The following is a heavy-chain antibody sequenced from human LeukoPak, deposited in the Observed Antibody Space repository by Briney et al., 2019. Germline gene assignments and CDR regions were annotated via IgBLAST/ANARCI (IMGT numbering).Heavy chain of an antibody. CDR1: GFTFSSYS. J-gene: IGHJ4*02. V-gene: IGHV3-21*01. CDR2: ISSSSSYI. Sequence: GGSLSLFCAASGFTFSSYSMNWVRQAPGKGLEWVSSISSSSSYIYYADSVKGRFTISRDNAKTSLYLQMNSLRAEDTAVYYCARFGAAAGLDYWGQGTLVTVSS. D-gene: IGHD6-13*01. CDR3: ARFGAAAGLDY.